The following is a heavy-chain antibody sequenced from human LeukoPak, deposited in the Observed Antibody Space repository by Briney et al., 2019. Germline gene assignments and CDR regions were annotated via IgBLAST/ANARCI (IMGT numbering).Heavy chain of an antibody. D-gene: IGHD2-2*01. CDR2: ISSSSSYI. CDR3: ARERRVPAAAYYYYYMDV. Sequence: GGSLRLSCAASGFTFSSYSMNWVRQAPGKGLEWVSSISSSSSYIYYADSVKGRFTISRDNAKNSLYLQMNSLRAEETAVYYCARERRVPAAAYYYYYMDVWGKGTTVTVSS. CDR1: GFTFSSYS. J-gene: IGHJ6*03. V-gene: IGHV3-21*01.